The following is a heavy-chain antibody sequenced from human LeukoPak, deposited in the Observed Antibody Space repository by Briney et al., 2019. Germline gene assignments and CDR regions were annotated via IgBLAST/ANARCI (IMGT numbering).Heavy chain of an antibody. D-gene: IGHD3-9*01. Sequence: ASVKVSCKASGYTFTSYDINWVRQATGQGLEWMGWTNPNSGNTGYAQKFQGRVTMTRNTSISTAYMELSSLRSEDTAVYYCARGGILTGYYRYYYYYMDVWGKGTTVTVSS. J-gene: IGHJ6*03. CDR1: GYTFTSYD. CDR3: ARGGILTGYYRYYYYYMDV. V-gene: IGHV1-8*01. CDR2: TNPNSGNT.